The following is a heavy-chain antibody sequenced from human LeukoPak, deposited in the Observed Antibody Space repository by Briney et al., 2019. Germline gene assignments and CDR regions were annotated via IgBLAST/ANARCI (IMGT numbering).Heavy chain of an antibody. V-gene: IGHV3-7*01. J-gene: IGHJ4*02. Sequence: PGGSLRLSCAASGFTFSNYWMSWVRQAPGKGLEWVANIKQDGSEKYNVDSVKGRFTISRDNAKNSLYLQMNSLRAEDTAVYYCARVRMLANYYFDYWGQGTLVTVSS. CDR3: ARVRMLANYYFDY. CDR1: GFTFSNYW. CDR2: IKQDGSEK. D-gene: IGHD1-7*01.